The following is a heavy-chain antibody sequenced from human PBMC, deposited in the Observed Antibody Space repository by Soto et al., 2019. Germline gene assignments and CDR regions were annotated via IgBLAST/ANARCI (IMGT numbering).Heavy chain of an antibody. D-gene: IGHD6-19*01. V-gene: IGHV4-59*01. CDR1: GGSLSSYY. Sequence: PSETLSLTCVVSGGSLSSYYWSWIRQPPGKGLEWIGFIYNSVITNYSPSLKSRVSISADTSRNQFSLKMSSVTAADTAVYYCARGWDANSWGQGALVTVSS. CDR2: IYNSVIT. CDR3: ARGWDANS. J-gene: IGHJ4*02.